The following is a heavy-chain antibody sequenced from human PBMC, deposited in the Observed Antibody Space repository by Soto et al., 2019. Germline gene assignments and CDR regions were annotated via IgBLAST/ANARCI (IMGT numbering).Heavy chain of an antibody. Sequence: SVKVSCKASGGTFSSYAISWVREAPGQGLEWMGGIIPIFGTANYAQKFQGRVTITADKSTSTAYMELSSLRSEDTAVYYCARDSGYDPSYYYYGMDVWGQGTTVTVSS. CDR2: IIPIFGTA. J-gene: IGHJ6*02. D-gene: IGHD5-12*01. V-gene: IGHV1-69*06. CDR1: GGTFSSYA. CDR3: ARDSGYDPSYYYYGMDV.